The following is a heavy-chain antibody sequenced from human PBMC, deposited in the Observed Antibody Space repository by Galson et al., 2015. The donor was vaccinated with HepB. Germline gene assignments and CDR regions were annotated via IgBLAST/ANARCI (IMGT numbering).Heavy chain of an antibody. V-gene: IGHV4-39*01. D-gene: IGHD6-19*01. J-gene: IGHJ4*02. CDR3: ARRGIAVAGDGFDY. CDR2: IYYSGST. CDR1: GGSISSSSYY. Sequence: SETLSLTCTVSGGSISSSSYYWGWIRQPPGKGLEWIGSIYYSGSTYYNPSLKSRVTISVDTSKNQFSLKLSSVTAADTAVYYCARRGIAVAGDGFDYWGQGTLVTVSS.